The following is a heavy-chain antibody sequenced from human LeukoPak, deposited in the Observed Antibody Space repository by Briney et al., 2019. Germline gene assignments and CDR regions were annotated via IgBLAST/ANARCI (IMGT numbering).Heavy chain of an antibody. V-gene: IGHV3-66*01. J-gene: IGHJ4*02. D-gene: IGHD3-3*01. Sequence: GSLRLSCAASGFTVSSKYMSWVRPAPGKGLEWVSVIYSGGSTYYADAVKGRFTISRDNSKNTLYLQMNSLRAEDTAVYYCARVRYDFWSGYYEDYWGQGTLVTVSS. CDR3: ARVRYDFWSGYYEDY. CDR1: GFTVSSKY. CDR2: IYSGGST.